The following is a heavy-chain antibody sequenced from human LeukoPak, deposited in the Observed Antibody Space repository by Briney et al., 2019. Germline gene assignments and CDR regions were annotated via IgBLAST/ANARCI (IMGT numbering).Heavy chain of an antibody. CDR2: IIPIFGTA. CDR1: GGTFSSYA. J-gene: IGHJ4*02. CDR3: ARFNWEVYYLDY. Sequence: SVKVSCKASGGTFSSYAISWVRQAPGQGLEWMGGIIPIFGTANYAQKFQGRVTITADKSTSTAYMELSSLRSEDTAVYYCARFNWEVYYLDYWGQGTLVTVSS. V-gene: IGHV1-69*06. D-gene: IGHD7-27*01.